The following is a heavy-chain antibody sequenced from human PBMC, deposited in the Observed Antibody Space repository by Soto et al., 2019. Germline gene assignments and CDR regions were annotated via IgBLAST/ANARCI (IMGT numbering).Heavy chain of an antibody. V-gene: IGHV3-23*01. D-gene: IGHD5-18*01. CDR2: VSGYGGST. CDR1: GFTFSSYA. Sequence: GSRRLSCAAAGFTFSSYAMGWVRQAPGMGLEWVSTVSGYGGSTCYADSVKGRFTISKDNSKNTLFLHMKSLKPEDTAVYYCAKDRESVGYSYGDYWGQGIQVTVSS. CDR3: AKDRESVGYSYGDY. J-gene: IGHJ4*02.